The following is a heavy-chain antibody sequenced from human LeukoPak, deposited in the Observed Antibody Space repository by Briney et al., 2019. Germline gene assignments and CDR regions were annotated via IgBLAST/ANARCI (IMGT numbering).Heavy chain of an antibody. CDR3: ARDMGLGRIGYNSGGSDY. CDR1: GGSISSSSYY. J-gene: IGHJ4*02. V-gene: IGHV4-39*07. Sequence: TSETLSLTCTVSGGSISSSSYYWGWIRQPPGKGLEWIGVMYYTGNIFYNPSLESRVTISVDTSKNRFSLKQISVTAADTAVYYCARDMGLGRIGYNSGGSDYWSPGTRFPVSS. D-gene: IGHD5-24*01. CDR2: MYYTGNI.